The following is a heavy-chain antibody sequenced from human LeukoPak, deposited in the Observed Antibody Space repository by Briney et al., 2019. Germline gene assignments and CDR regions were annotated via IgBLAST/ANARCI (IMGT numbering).Heavy chain of an antibody. V-gene: IGHV1-8*01. Sequence: GASVKVSCKASGYTFTSYDINWVRQATGQGLEWIGWMNPNSGNTGYAQKFQGRVTMTRNTSISTAYMELSSLRSEDTAVYYCARGQVEGSYYNALDYWGQGTLVTVSS. D-gene: IGHD3-10*01. J-gene: IGHJ4*02. CDR2: MNPNSGNT. CDR1: GYTFTSYD. CDR3: ARGQVEGSYYNALDY.